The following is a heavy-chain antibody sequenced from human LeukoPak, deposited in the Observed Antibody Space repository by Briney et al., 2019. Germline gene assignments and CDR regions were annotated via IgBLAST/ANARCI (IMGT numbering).Heavy chain of an antibody. CDR3: AREGLTHDAFDI. CDR2: ISSSSSYI. CDR1: GFTFSRYS. J-gene: IGHJ3*02. V-gene: IGHV3-21*01. Sequence: PGGSLRLSCAASGFTFSRYSMNWVRQAPGKGLEWVSSISSSSSYIYYADSVKGRFTISRDNAKNSLYLQMNSLRAEYTAVYYCAREGLTHDAFDIWGQGTMVTVSS. D-gene: IGHD4/OR15-4a*01.